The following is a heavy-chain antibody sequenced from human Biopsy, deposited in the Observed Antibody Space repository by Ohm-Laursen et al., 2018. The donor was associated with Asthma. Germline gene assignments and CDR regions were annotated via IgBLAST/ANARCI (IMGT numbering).Heavy chain of an antibody. D-gene: IGHD1-14*01. J-gene: IGHJ4*02. CDR1: GFSLSSSGAN. Sequence: PTQTLTLTGSFSGFSLSSSGANVNWIRQPPGKALEWLARIDWEEDKFYSTSLRTRLTISKGSSEDQVVLTMTNMGPVDTATYYCTRHNDYWGQGTLVTVSS. CDR2: IDWEEDK. CDR3: TRHNDY. V-gene: IGHV2-70*04.